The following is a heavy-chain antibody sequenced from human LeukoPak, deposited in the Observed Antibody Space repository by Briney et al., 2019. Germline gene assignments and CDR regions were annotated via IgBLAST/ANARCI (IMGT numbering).Heavy chain of an antibody. CDR3: ARTSSGWPNFDY. CDR1: GYSISSGYY. CDR2: IYDSGST. Sequence: SETLSLTCAVSGYSISSGYYWGWIRQPPGKGLKWIGSIYDSGSTYYNPSLKSRVTISVDTSKNQFSLKLSSVTAADTAVYYCARTSSGWPNFDYWGQGTLVTVSS. J-gene: IGHJ4*02. V-gene: IGHV4-38-2*01. D-gene: IGHD6-19*01.